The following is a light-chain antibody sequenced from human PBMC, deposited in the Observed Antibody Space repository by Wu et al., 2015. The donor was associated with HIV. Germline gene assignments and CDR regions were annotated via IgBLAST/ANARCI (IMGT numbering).Light chain of an antibody. V-gene: IGKV3-15*01. J-gene: IGKJ2*03. CDR3: QQYNNLPPYS. CDR2: AAS. Sequence: EVVMTQSPATLSVSPGERVTLSCRASQSVHVNLAWYQQKPGQAPRLLIYAASTRATGIPVRFSGSGSGTEFTLTISSLQSEDLAVYFCQQYNNLPPYSFGQGTKLQIK. CDR1: QSVHVN.